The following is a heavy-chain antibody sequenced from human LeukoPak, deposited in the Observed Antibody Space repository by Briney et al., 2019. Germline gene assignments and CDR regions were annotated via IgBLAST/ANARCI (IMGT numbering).Heavy chain of an antibody. J-gene: IGHJ3*02. V-gene: IGHV1-18*01. CDR1: GYTFTSYG. CDR2: ISAYNGNT. CDR3: ARDPGPSDYYDSSGYDAFDI. D-gene: IGHD3-22*01. Sequence: ASVKVSCKASGYTFTSYGISWVRQAPGQGLEWMGWISAYNGNTNYAQKLQGRVTMTTDTSTSTAYIELRSLRSDDTAVYYCARDPGPSDYYDSSGYDAFDIWGQGTMVTVSS.